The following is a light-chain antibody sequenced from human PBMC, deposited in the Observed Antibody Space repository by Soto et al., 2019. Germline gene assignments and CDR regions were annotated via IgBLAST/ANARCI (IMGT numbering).Light chain of an antibody. CDR3: QQFNNWPHT. J-gene: IGKJ2*01. CDR1: QSVSSY. Sequence: EIVLTQSPATLSLSPGERATLSCRASQSVSSYLAWYQQKPGQAPRLLIYDASNRATGIPARFSGSGSGTECTLTISNLQAEDFAVYYCQQFNNWPHTFGQGTRLEIK. V-gene: IGKV3-11*01. CDR2: DAS.